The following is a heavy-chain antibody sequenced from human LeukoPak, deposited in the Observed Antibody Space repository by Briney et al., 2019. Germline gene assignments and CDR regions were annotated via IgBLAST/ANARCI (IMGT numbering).Heavy chain of an antibody. D-gene: IGHD3-22*01. J-gene: IGHJ4*02. V-gene: IGHV4-39*07. CDR3: ARSISGYFFDY. CDR1: GGSIYSSSDY. CDR2: IYHIGRT. Sequence: PSETLSLTCTVSGGSIYSSSDYWAWIRQPPGKGLEWIGNIYHIGRTYYNPSLKSRVTISVDTSKNQFSLKLSSVTAADTAVYYCARSISGYFFDYWGQGTLVTVSS.